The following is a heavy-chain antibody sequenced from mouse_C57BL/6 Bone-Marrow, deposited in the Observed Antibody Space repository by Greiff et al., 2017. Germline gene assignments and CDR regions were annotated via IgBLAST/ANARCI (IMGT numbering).Heavy chain of an antibody. CDR2: IYPRSGNT. D-gene: IGHD2-4*01. Sequence: QVQLQQPGAELARPGASVKLSCKASGYTFTSYGISWVKQRTGQGLEWIGEIYPRSGNTYYNEKFKGKATLTADKSSSTAYMELRSLTSEDSAVYFCAPLYYDYDGAWFAYWGQGTLVTVSA. J-gene: IGHJ3*01. CDR1: GYTFTSYG. V-gene: IGHV1-81*01. CDR3: APLYYDYDGAWFAY.